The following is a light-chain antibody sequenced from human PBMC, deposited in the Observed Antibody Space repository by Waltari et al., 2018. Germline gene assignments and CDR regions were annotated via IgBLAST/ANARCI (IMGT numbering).Light chain of an antibody. CDR2: VNSDGSH. J-gene: IGLJ3*02. Sequence: QLVLTQSPSASASLGASVKLTCTLSSGHSPTITAWHQQQPAKGPRYLMKVNSDGSHSKGDHIPYRVSGSSTGAEHYLSISSLQSEDEADYYCQTGGHGTWVFGGGTKLTVL. V-gene: IGLV4-69*01. CDR1: SGHSPTI. CDR3: QTGGHGTWV.